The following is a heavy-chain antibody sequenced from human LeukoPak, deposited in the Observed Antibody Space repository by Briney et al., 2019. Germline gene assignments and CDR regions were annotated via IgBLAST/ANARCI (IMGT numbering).Heavy chain of an antibody. J-gene: IGHJ6*03. CDR2: SNDSGGT. D-gene: IGHD1-26*01. Sequence: SETLSLTCAVYGGTFSGYYWSWIRQPPGKRLEWVGESNDSGGTNYNPSLKSRVTISADKSKNQVSLKVTSVTAADTAVYYCGRLYVIVGAALEYYYYYMDVWGQGTTVSVSS. CDR3: GRLYVIVGAALEYYYYYMDV. CDR1: GGTFSGYY. V-gene: IGHV4-34*01.